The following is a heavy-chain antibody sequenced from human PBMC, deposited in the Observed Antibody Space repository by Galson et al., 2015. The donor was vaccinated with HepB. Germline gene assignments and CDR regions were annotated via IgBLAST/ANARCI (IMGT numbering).Heavy chain of an antibody. CDR3: TSTLRYFDWLGY. CDR1: GFTFGDYA. V-gene: IGHV3-49*03. J-gene: IGHJ4*02. D-gene: IGHD3-9*01. Sequence: SLRLSCATSGFTFGDYAMSWFRQAPGKGLEWVGFIRRTAYGGTTEYAASVKGRFTISRDDSKSIAYLQMNSLKTEDTAVYYCTSTLRYFDWLGYWGQGTLVTVSS. CDR2: IRRTAYGGTT.